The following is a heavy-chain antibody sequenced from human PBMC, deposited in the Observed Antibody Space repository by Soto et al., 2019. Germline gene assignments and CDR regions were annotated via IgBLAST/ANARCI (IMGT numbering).Heavy chain of an antibody. D-gene: IGHD2-15*01. V-gene: IGHV2-5*02. CDR3: AHTPLYCSGGSCYQDY. CDR1: GFSLSNSGVG. CDR2: IYWDDDK. J-gene: IGHJ4*02. Sequence: QITLKESGPTLVKPTQTLTLTCTFSGFSLSNSGVGVGWIRQPPGKALEWLALIYWDDDKRYSPSLKRRLTISKDTTKNQVVLTMTNIDPVDTDTYYCAHTPLYCSGGSCYQDYWVRGTLVTVSS.